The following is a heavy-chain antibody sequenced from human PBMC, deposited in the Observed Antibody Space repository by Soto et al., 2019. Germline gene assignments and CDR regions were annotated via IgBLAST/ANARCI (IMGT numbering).Heavy chain of an antibody. D-gene: IGHD3-22*01. Sequence: QEQLVQSGGEVKKSGSSVKVSCKDTGGLFSSYAVSWVRQAPGQGLEWMGGIIPVFDTVYYAQKFQGRVTITADASTNTAYMELSSLRPDDTAMYYCARGGSGYVWFNEFWGQGTLVTVSS. CDR2: IIPVFDTV. CDR1: GGLFSSYA. CDR3: ARGGSGYVWFNEF. V-gene: IGHV1-69*01. J-gene: IGHJ4*02.